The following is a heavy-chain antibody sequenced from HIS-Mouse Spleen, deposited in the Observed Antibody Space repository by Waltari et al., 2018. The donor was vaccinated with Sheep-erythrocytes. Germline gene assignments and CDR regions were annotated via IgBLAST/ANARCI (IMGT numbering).Heavy chain of an antibody. V-gene: IGHV3-21*01. D-gene: IGHD1-26*01. J-gene: IGHJ4*02. CDR3: ARVASGATFDY. CDR1: GFTFSSYS. CDR2: ISSSSSYI. Sequence: EVQLVESGGGLVKPGGSLRLSCAASGFTFSSYSMNWVRQAPGKGLRWFSSISSSSSYIYYADSVKGRFTISRDNAKNSLYLQMNSLRAEDTAVYYCARVASGATFDYWVQGTLVTVSS.